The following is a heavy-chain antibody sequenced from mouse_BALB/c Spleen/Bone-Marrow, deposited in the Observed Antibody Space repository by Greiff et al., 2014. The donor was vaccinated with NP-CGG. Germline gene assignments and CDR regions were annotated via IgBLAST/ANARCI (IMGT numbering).Heavy chain of an antibody. CDR1: GLTFSSYT. Sequence: EVKLVESGGGLVQPGGSLKLSCAASGLTFSSYTMSWVRQTPEKRLEWVAYISNGGGSTYYPDTVKGRFTISRDNAKNTLYLQMSSLKSEDTAMYYCARRAGAYWGQGTLVTVSA. CDR2: ISNGGGST. J-gene: IGHJ3*01. D-gene: IGHD3-3*01. V-gene: IGHV5-12-2*01. CDR3: ARRAGAY.